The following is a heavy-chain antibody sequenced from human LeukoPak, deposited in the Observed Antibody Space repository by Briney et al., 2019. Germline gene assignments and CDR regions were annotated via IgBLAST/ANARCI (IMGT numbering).Heavy chain of an antibody. CDR2: IYYSGST. V-gene: IGHV4-31*03. J-gene: IGHJ5*02. CDR3: ARGNGDYDILTGYYEGGYNWFDP. CDR1: GGSISSGGYY. D-gene: IGHD3-9*01. Sequence: PSQTLSLTCTVSGGSISSGGYYWSWICQHPGKGLEWIGYIYYSGSTYYNPSLKSRVTISVDTSKNQFSLKLSSVTAADTAVYYCARGNGDYDILTGYYEGGYNWFDPWGQGTLVTVSS.